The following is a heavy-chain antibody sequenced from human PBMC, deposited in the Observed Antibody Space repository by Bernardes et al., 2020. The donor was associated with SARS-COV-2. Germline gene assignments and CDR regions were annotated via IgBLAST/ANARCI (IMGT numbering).Heavy chain of an antibody. J-gene: IGHJ4*02. CDR2: IKEDGSEK. CDR1: GFTFSSYW. Sequence: GGSLRLSCAASGFTFSSYWMSWVRQAPGKGLEWVANIKEDGSEKNYGDSVRGRFTISRDDSQNTLFLQMNTLSGEDTAVYFCAIGAVAGTESFAFWGQGTLVTVSS. V-gene: IGHV3-7*01. CDR3: AIGAVAGTESFAF. D-gene: IGHD6-19*01.